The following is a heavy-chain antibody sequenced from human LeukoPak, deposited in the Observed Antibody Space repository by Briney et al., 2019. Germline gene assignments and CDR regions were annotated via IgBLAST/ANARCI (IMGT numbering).Heavy chain of an antibody. CDR3: VTEDY. CDR2: IRYDGSNK. Sequence: GGSLRLSCAASGFTFSSYGMHWVGHAPGKGLEWVGFIRYDGSNKYYADSVKGRFTISRDNSKNTLYLQMNSLRAEDTAVYYCVTEDYWGQGTLVTVSS. V-gene: IGHV3-30*02. CDR1: GFTFSSYG. J-gene: IGHJ4*02.